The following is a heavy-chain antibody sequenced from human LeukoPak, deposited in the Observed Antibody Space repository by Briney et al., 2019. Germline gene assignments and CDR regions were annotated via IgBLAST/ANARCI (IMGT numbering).Heavy chain of an antibody. J-gene: IGHJ4*02. V-gene: IGHV3-23*01. Sequence: PGGSLRLSCAASGFTFSSYAMTWVRQAPGKGLEWVSGISDSGGGTYYADSVKGRFTISRDNSKNTVHLQMNSLRAEDTALYYCAKGYNSGWFVSRGQGALVTVSS. CDR3: AKGYNSGWFVS. CDR2: ISDSGGGT. D-gene: IGHD6-19*01. CDR1: GFTFSSYA.